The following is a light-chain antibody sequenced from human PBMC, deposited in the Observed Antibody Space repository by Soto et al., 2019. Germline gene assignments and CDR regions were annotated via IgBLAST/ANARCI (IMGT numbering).Light chain of an antibody. J-gene: IGKJ1*01. CDR3: QQYGSLVT. Sequence: DIVLTQSPDTLSLSPGNRATLSCRASQSVSSSYLAWYQQKPGQAPRLLIYGTSSRATGIPDRFSGSGSGTDFTLTISRLEPEDLAAYYCQQYGSLVTFGQGTKVDIK. CDR2: GTS. V-gene: IGKV3-20*01. CDR1: QSVSSSY.